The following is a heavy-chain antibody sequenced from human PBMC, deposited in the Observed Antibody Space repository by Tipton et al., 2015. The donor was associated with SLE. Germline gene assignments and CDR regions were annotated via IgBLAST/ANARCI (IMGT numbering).Heavy chain of an antibody. J-gene: IGHJ4*02. V-gene: IGHV1-8*01. D-gene: IGHD6-19*01. CDR3: AVYHCAEHSGRS. CDR2: MNPNSGNT. CDR1: GHTFTSYD. Sequence: QVQLVQSGAEVKKPGASVMVSCKTSGHTFTSYDINWVRQATGQGLEWMGWMNPNSGNTGHAQKFQGRVTMTRNSSIATAYMELSSLTSDDSAVYYCAVYHCAEHSGRSWCQGTLVAVSP.